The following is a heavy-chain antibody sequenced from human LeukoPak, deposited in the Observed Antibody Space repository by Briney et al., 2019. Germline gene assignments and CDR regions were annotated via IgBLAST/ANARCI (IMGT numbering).Heavy chain of an antibody. V-gene: IGHV1-69*05. D-gene: IGHD6-13*01. J-gene: IGHJ4*02. Sequence: ASVKVSCKASGGTFSRYAISWVRQAPGQGLEWMGGIIPIFGTANYAQKFQGRVTITTDESTSTAYMELSSLRSEGTAVYYCARGGVAAAGGLFDYWGQGTLVTVSS. CDR2: IIPIFGTA. CDR3: ARGGVAAAGGLFDY. CDR1: GGTFSRYA.